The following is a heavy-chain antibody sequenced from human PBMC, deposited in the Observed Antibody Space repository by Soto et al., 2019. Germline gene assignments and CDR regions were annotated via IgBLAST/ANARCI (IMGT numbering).Heavy chain of an antibody. V-gene: IGHV3-33*01. CDR3: ARDAGWSGYLKRIPGIPRYYFDY. D-gene: IGHD3-3*01. Sequence: GGSLRLSCAASGFTLSNYGMHWVRQAPGKGLEWVAVIWYDGSNKNYVDSVKGRFTISRDNSKNTLYLQMNSLRAEDTAVYYCARDAGWSGYLKRIPGIPRYYFDYWGQGTLVTVSS. CDR1: GFTLSNYG. CDR2: IWYDGSNK. J-gene: IGHJ4*02.